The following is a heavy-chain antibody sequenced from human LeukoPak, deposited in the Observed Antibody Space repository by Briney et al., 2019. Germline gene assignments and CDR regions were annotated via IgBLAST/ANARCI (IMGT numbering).Heavy chain of an antibody. CDR2: ISAYNGNT. V-gene: IGHV1-18*01. J-gene: IGHJ5*02. D-gene: IGHD6-13*01. CDR3: ARSPWSIAAAGTSVWFDP. Sequence: ASVKVSCKASGYTFTSYGISWVRQAAGQGREGMGWISAYNGNTNYAQKLHVRVTITTGTSTSTAYMELRSLRSDDTAVYYCARSPWSIAAAGTSVWFDPWGQGTLVTVSS. CDR1: GYTFTSYG.